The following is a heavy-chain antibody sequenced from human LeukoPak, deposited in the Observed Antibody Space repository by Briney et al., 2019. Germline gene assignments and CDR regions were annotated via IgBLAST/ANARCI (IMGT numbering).Heavy chain of an antibody. V-gene: IGHV1-2*02. CDR3: ARGEFVSLGITMIVVVTSDAFDI. Sequence: ASVKVSCKASGYTFTGYYMHWVRQAPGQGLEWMGWINPNSGGTNYAQKFQGRVTMTRDTSISTAYMELSRLRSDDTAVYYCARGEFVSLGITMIVVVTSDAFDIWGQGTMVTVSS. CDR2: INPNSGGT. J-gene: IGHJ3*02. CDR1: GYTFTGYY. D-gene: IGHD3-22*01.